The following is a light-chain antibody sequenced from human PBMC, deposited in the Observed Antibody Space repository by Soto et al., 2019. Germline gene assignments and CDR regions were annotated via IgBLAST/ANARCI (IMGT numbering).Light chain of an antibody. CDR1: QTVLYSSNNKNY. CDR3: QQYYSTPLT. V-gene: IGKV4-1*01. J-gene: IGKJ4*01. CDR2: WAS. Sequence: DIVITQYPDSLAVSLGERATINCKSSQTVLYSSNNKNYLAWYQQKPGQPPKLLIYWASTRESGVPDRFSGSGSGTDFTLTISSLQAEDVAIYSCQQYYSTPLTFGGGTKVEIK.